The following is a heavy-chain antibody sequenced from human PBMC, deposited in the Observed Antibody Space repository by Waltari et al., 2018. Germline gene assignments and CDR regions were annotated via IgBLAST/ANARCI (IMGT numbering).Heavy chain of an antibody. CDR1: GGSISSYY. CDR3: AREAAAGTGGYYFDY. CDR2: IYYSGST. D-gene: IGHD6-13*01. V-gene: IGHV4-59*01. Sequence: QVQLQESGPGLVQPSETLSLTCTVSGGSISSYYWSWIRQPPGKGLEWIGYIYYSGSTNYNPSLKSRVTISVDTSKNQFSLKLSSVTAADTAVYYCAREAAAGTGGYYFDYWGQ. J-gene: IGHJ4*02.